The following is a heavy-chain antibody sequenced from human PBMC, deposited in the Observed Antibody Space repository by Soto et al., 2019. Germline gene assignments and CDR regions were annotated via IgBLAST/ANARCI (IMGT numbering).Heavy chain of an antibody. Sequence: GGSLRLSCAASGFTFSSYGMHWVRQAPCKGLEWVAGISYDGSNKYYADSVKGRFTISRDNSKNTLYLQMNSLRAEDTAVYYCAKDDRSGRGYYYSGMDVWGQGTTVTVSS. V-gene: IGHV3-30*18. CDR1: GFTFSSYG. CDR2: ISYDGSNK. J-gene: IGHJ6*02. D-gene: IGHD6-19*01. CDR3: AKDDRSGRGYYYSGMDV.